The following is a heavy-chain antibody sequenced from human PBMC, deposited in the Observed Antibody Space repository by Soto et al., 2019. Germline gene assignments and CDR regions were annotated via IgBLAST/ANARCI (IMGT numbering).Heavy chain of an antibody. CDR1: GGSISSGGYY. J-gene: IGHJ3*02. Sequence: QVQLQESGPGLVKPSQTLSLTCTVSGGSISSGGYYWSWIRQHPGKGLEWIGYIYYSGSTYYNPSLKRRVTISVDTSKNQFSLKLSSVTAADTAVYYCARDRIAVAGSGAFDIWGQGTMVTVSS. CDR3: ARDRIAVAGSGAFDI. V-gene: IGHV4-31*03. CDR2: IYYSGST. D-gene: IGHD6-19*01.